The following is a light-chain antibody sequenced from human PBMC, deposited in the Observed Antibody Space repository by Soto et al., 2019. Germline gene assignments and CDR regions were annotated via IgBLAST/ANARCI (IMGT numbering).Light chain of an antibody. V-gene: IGKV1-5*03. Sequence: DIQMTQSPSTLSASVGDRVTITCRASQSISSWLAWYQQKPGKAPKLLIYKASSLESGVPSRFSGSGSGTEFTLTNSSLQPDDFATYYYQQYNSYWTFGQGTKVEIK. J-gene: IGKJ1*01. CDR2: KAS. CDR3: QQYNSYWT. CDR1: QSISSW.